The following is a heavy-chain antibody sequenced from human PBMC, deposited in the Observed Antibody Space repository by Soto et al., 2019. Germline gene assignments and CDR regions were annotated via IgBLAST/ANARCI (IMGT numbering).Heavy chain of an antibody. Sequence: EVQLVESGGGLVQPGGSLRLSCAASGFTFSSYSMNWVRQAPGKGLEWVSYISSSGTTMYYADSVKGRFTISRDSAKNSLYLQMNGLRAEDTAVYYCARGAETGYSGVDYWGQGTLVTVSS. V-gene: IGHV3-48*01. J-gene: IGHJ4*02. D-gene: IGHD6-25*01. CDR3: ARGAETGYSGVDY. CDR1: GFTFSSYS. CDR2: ISSSGTTM.